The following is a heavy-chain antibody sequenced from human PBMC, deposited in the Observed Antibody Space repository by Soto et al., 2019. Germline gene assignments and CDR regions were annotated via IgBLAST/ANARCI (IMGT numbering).Heavy chain of an antibody. V-gene: IGHV3-7*01. CDR2: IEQDGSDK. CDR3: ARFCSGGSCYPSYYFFYMDV. CDR1: GFSFSSHW. J-gene: IGHJ6*03. Sequence: GGSLRLSCAASGFSFSSHWMSWVRQAPGKGPEWVAAIEQDGSDKYYVDSVKGRFTISRDNAKNSLYLQMNSLRAEDTAVYSCARFCSGGSCYPSYYFFYMDVWGKGTTVTVSS. D-gene: IGHD2-15*01.